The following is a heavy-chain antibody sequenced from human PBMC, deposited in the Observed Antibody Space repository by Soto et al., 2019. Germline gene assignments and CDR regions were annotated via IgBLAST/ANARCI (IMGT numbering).Heavy chain of an antibody. Sequence: GGSLRLSCFVSGFPFSSFGMHWVRQAPGKGLEWVSSISNDGSNQHYADSVKGRFTISRDNSKNTVYLQLNSLRGEDTAVYYCSRSRPTGSRDYYYYGMDVWGQGTPVTVSS. J-gene: IGHJ6*02. CDR2: ISNDGSNQ. D-gene: IGHD1-1*01. CDR3: SRSRPTGSRDYYYYGMDV. V-gene: IGHV3-30*03. CDR1: GFPFSSFG.